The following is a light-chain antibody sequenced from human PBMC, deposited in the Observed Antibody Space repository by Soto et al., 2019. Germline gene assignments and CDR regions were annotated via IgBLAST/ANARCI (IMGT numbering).Light chain of an antibody. Sequence: EIVLTQSPATLSLSPGERATLSCRASEFVTSTYLAWYQQKSGQAPRLLIYGGSNRATGIPDRFRGSGSGTDFTLTISLLEPEFFAVYYCQYYCSSRTFGQGTKVEIK. CDR3: QYYCSSRT. V-gene: IGKV3-20*01. J-gene: IGKJ1*01. CDR1: EFVTSTY. CDR2: GGS.